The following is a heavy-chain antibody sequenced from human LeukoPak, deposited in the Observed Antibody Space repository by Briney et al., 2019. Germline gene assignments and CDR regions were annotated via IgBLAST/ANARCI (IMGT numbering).Heavy chain of an antibody. CDR2: ISYTGST. J-gene: IGHJ4*02. CDR1: GGSISSTSSY. CDR3: ARPWGTSPSD. V-gene: IGHV4-39*07. Sequence: SETLSLTCTVSGGSISSTSSYWGWVRQPPGKGVEWIGSISYTGSTYNNLSLKSRVAISIDTSKNQFSLKLTSVTAADTAVYYCARPWGTSPSDWGQGTLVTVSS. D-gene: IGHD3-16*01.